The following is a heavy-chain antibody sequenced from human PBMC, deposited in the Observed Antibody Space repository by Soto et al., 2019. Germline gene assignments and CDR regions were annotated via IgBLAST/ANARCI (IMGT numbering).Heavy chain of an antibody. CDR3: VRGVVDADGAAAPWFYFEN. Sequence: GSLRLSCAASRFTLRRNNMNSVRQAPGKGLEWVASISSSGDYLYYADSVKGRFIISRNNFHNSLILQMNNLRADDTAVYYCVRGVVDADGAAAPWFYFENWGEVTPVTVSS. CDR2: ISSSGDYL. J-gene: IGHJ4*02. CDR1: RFTLRRNN. D-gene: IGHD6-25*01. V-gene: IGHV3-21*01.